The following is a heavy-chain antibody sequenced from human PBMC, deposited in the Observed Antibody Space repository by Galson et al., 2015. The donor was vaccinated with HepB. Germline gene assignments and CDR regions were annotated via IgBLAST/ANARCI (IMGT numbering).Heavy chain of an antibody. CDR2: IYSSGST. J-gene: IGHJ2*01. D-gene: IGHD4-17*01. Sequence: ETLSLTCTVSGGSISSYYWSWIRQPPGKGLEWIGYIYSSGSTNYNPSLKSRVTISVDTSKNQFSLKLSSVTAADTAVYYCARRMTTVTNWYFDLWGRGTLVTVSS. V-gene: IGHV4-59*01. CDR1: GGSISSYY. CDR3: ARRMTTVTNWYFDL.